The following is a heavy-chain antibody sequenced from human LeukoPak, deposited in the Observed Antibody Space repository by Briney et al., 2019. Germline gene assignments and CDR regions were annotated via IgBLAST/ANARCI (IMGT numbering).Heavy chain of an antibody. CDR2: INPDSGGT. CDR3: AIARSGGYSSTLPY. Sequence: GASVKVSCKASGYTFTDHYMHWVRQAPGQGLEWMGWINPDSGGTNYAPKFQGRVTMTRDTSIRAAYMELSRLRSDDTAVYYSAIARSGGYSSTLPYWGQGTLVTVSS. D-gene: IGHD6-13*01. CDR1: GYTFTDHY. V-gene: IGHV1-2*02. J-gene: IGHJ4*02.